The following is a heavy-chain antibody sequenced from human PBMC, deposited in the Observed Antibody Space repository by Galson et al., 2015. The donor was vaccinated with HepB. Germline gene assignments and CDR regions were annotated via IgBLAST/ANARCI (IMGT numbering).Heavy chain of an antibody. D-gene: IGHD3-3*01. CDR1: TFTNYG. CDR2: IRADNGNT. J-gene: IGHJ6*03. Sequence: TFTNYGIGWVRQAPGQGLEWMGWIRADNGNTKYAQKLQGRVTMTTDTSTSTAYMELRSLRSDDTAVYYCARVDYDFWSGYYSNYYYTAVWGKGTTVTVSS. CDR3: ARVDYDFWSGYYSNYYYTAV. V-gene: IGHV1-18*01.